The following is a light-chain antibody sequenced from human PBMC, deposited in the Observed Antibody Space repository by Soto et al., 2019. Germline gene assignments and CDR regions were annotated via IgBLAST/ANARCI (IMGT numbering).Light chain of an antibody. J-gene: IGLJ1*01. CDR1: SSNIGSNS. CDR3: AAWDGSLSGRFV. Sequence: QSVLTQPPSASGTPGQRVTMSCSGSSSNIGSNSVYWYQQLPGTAPKLLIYNNNHRPAGVPDRCSGSKSGTSGSLAISGLRSEDEADYFCAAWDGSLSGRFVFGTGTKVNVL. V-gene: IGLV1-47*02. CDR2: NNN.